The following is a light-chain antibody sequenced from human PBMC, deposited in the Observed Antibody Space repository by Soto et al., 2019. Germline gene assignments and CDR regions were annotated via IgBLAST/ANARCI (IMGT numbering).Light chain of an antibody. CDR1: QGISSA. CDR3: LQFNSYPRT. V-gene: IGKV1-13*02. Sequence: AIPLTQSPSSLSASVGDRVTITCRASQGISSALAWYQQKPGKAPKLLIFDASSLESGVPSRFSGSASGTEFTLTISSLQPEDFATYYCLQFNSYPRTFGQGTKVEIK. CDR2: DAS. J-gene: IGKJ1*01.